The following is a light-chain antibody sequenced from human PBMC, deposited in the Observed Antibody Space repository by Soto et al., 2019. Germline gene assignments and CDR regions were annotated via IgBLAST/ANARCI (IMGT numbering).Light chain of an antibody. CDR2: DAS. CDR3: QQYGSSSYT. Sequence: EIVLTQSPGTLSLSPGERATLSCRASQSVNNNYLAWYQQKPGQAPRLLIYDASNRATGFPDRFSGSGSGTDFTLTISRLEPEDFAVYYCQQYGSSSYTFGQGTKLETK. CDR1: QSVNNNY. J-gene: IGKJ2*01. V-gene: IGKV3-20*01.